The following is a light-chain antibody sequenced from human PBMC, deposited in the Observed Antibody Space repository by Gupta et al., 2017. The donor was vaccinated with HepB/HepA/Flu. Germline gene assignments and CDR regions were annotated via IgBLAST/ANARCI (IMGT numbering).Light chain of an antibody. V-gene: IGLV3-21*03. CDR3: QVWDSSSDHVV. CDR1: HIGSKS. CDR2: DDS. J-gene: IGLJ2*01. Sequence: SYVLTQPPSVSVAPGKPARMTWGGNHIGSKSVHWYQQKPGQAPVLVVYDDSDRPSGIPERFSGSNSGNAATLTISRVEAGDEADYYCQVWDSSSDHVVFGGGTKLTVL.